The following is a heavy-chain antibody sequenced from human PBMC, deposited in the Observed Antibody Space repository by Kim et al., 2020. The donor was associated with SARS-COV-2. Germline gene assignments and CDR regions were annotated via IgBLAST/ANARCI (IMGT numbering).Heavy chain of an antibody. D-gene: IGHD3-22*01. CDR3: ARGEPYYYDSSGYNY. CDR2: ISSSSSTI. V-gene: IGHV3-48*02. CDR1: GFTFSSYS. Sequence: GGSLRLSCAASGFTFSSYSMNWVRQAPGKGLEWVSYISSSSSTIYYADSVKGRFTISRDNAKNSLYLQMNSLRDEDTAVYYCARGEPYYYDSSGYNYWGQGTLVTVSS. J-gene: IGHJ4*02.